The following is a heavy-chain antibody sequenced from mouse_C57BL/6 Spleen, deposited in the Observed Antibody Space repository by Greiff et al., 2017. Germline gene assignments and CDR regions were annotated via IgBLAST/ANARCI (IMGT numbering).Heavy chain of an antibody. CDR3: ALYSNFVRGYFDV. D-gene: IGHD2-5*01. V-gene: IGHV1-69*01. Sequence: QVQLQQPGAELVMPGASVKLSCKASGYTFTSYWMHWVKQRPGQGLEWIGEIDPSDSYTNYNQKFKGKSTLTVDKSSSTASMQLSSLTSEDSAVYYCALYSNFVRGYFDVWGTGTTVTVSS. CDR2: IDPSDSYT. J-gene: IGHJ1*03. CDR1: GYTFTSYW.